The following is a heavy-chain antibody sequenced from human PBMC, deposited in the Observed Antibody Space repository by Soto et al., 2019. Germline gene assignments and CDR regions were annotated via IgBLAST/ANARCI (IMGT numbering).Heavy chain of an antibody. CDR1: GDSVSSNSAA. D-gene: IGHD5-18*01. Sequence: QTLSLTCAISGDSVSSNSAAWNWIRQSPSRGLEWLGRTYYRSKWYNDYAVSVKSRITINPDTSKNQFSLQLNSVTPEDTAVYYCARDLGGESWIQLWADAFDIWGQGTMVTVSS. CDR3: ARDLGGESWIQLWADAFDI. J-gene: IGHJ3*02. CDR2: TYYRSKWYN. V-gene: IGHV6-1*01.